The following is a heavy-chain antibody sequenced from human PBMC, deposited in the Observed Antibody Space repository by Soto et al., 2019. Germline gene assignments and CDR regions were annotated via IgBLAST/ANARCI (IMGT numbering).Heavy chain of an antibody. D-gene: IGHD3-10*01. CDR2: ISSSGSTI. Sequence: PGGPLRLSCAASGFTFSDYYMSWIRQAPGKGLEWVSYISSSGSTIYYADSVKGRFTIPRDNAKNSLYLQMNSLRAEDTAVYYCARQPGAPQYALDIWGQGTMVTVSS. CDR1: GFTFSDYY. CDR3: ARQPGAPQYALDI. J-gene: IGHJ3*02. V-gene: IGHV3-11*01.